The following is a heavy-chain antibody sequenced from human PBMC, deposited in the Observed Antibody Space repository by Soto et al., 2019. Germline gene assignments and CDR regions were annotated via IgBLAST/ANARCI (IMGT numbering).Heavy chain of an antibody. J-gene: IGHJ4*02. D-gene: IGHD3-16*02. V-gene: IGHV3-33*01. CDR1: GFTFSSYG. CDR3: ARDDLLGGELSFLLDY. Sequence: PGGSLRLSCAASGFTFSSYGMHWVRQAPGKGPEWVAVIWYDGSNKYYADSVKGRFTISRDNSKNTLYLQMNSLRAEDTAVYYCARDDLLGGELSFLLDYWGQGTLVTVSS. CDR2: IWYDGSNK.